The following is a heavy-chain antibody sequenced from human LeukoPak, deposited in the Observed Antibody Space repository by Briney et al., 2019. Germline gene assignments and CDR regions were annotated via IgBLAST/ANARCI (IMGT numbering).Heavy chain of an antibody. V-gene: IGHV4-34*01. J-gene: IGHJ4*02. Sequence: PSETLSLTCAVYGGSFSGYYWSWIRQPPGKGLEWIGEIYHSGSTNYNPSLKSRVTISVDKSKNQFSLKLSSVTAADTAVYYCARGQQLVGVGFDYWGQGTLVTVSS. CDR3: ARGQQLVGVGFDY. CDR1: GGSFSGYY. D-gene: IGHD6-13*01. CDR2: IYHSGST.